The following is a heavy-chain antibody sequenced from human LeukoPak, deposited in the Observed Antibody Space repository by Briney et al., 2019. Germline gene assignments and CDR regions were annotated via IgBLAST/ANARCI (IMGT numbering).Heavy chain of an antibody. CDR1: GFTFSSYA. V-gene: IGHV3-23*01. CDR3: AKGLHVPFGKKPLFDY. Sequence: GGSLRLPCAASGFTFSSYAMSWVRQAPGKGLEWVSAISGSGGSTYYADSVKGRFTISRDNSKNTLYLQMNSLRAEDTAVYYCAKGLHVPFGKKPLFDYWGQGTLVTVSS. J-gene: IGHJ4*02. D-gene: IGHD3-10*01. CDR2: ISGSGGST.